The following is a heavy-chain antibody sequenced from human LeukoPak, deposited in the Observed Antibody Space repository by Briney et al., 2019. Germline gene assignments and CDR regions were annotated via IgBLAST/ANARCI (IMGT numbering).Heavy chain of an antibody. V-gene: IGHV1-69*13. CDR1: GGTFSSYA. Sequence: SVKVSCKASGGTFSSYAISWVRQAPGQGLEWMGGIIPIFGTANYAQKFQGRVTITADESTSTAYMELSSLRSEDTAVYYRARSPGYCSGGSCYPHFQHWGQGTLVTVSS. CDR2: IIPIFGTA. D-gene: IGHD2-15*01. CDR3: ARSPGYCSGGSCYPHFQH. J-gene: IGHJ1*01.